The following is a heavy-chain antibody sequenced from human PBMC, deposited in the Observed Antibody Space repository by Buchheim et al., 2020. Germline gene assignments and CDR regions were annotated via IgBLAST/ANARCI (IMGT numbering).Heavy chain of an antibody. CDR2: ITASGSST. Sequence: EVLLLESGGDLVQPGGSLRLSCAVSGFTFSTYGMSWVRQAPGKGLEWLSGITASGSSTYYADSVKGRFTISRDNSMNTLYLKMRSLRVEDTAVYYCAAFSSSGLWGQGTL. J-gene: IGHJ4*02. CDR3: AAFSSSGL. D-gene: IGHD3-10*01. CDR1: GFTFSTYG. V-gene: IGHV3-23*01.